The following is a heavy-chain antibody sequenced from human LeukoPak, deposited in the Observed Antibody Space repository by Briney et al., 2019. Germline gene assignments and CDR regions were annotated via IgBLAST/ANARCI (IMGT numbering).Heavy chain of an antibody. V-gene: IGHV1-2*02. CDR1: GYTFTDYY. CDR3: ARDRQGYDY. D-gene: IGHD6-13*01. J-gene: IGHJ4*02. Sequence: GASVKVSCKASGYTFTDYYIHWVRQAPGQGLEWMGLINPNSGYTSYAQNFQGRVTMTRDTSISTAYMELSRLRSDDTAVYYCARDRQGYDYWGQGTLVTVSS. CDR2: INPNSGYT.